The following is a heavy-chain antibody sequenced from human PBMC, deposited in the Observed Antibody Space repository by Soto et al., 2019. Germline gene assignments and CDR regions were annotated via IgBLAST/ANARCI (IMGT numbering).Heavy chain of an antibody. V-gene: IGHV4-39*01. J-gene: IGHJ4*02. CDR3: ARHLDYDFWSGYLLGFDY. CDR2: IYYSGST. D-gene: IGHD3-3*01. Sequence: ASETLSLTCTVSGGSISSSSYYWGWIRQPPGKGLEWIGCIYYSGSTYYNPSLKSRVTISVDTSKNQFSLKLSSVTAADTAVYYCARHLDYDFWSGYLLGFDYWGQGTLVTVSS. CDR1: GGSISSSSYY.